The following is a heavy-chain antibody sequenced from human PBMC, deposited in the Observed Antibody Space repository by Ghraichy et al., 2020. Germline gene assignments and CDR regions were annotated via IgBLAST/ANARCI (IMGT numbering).Heavy chain of an antibody. D-gene: IGHD4-11*01. CDR1: GGSISNFY. Sequence: SETLSLTCTVSGGSISNFYWSWIRQSPGRGLEWIGYIYHSGSTNYNPSLKSRVTISVDTSKNQFSLKLSSVTAADTAVYYCARGIYNNYEYFQHWGQGTLVTVSS. V-gene: IGHV4-59*01. CDR3: ARGIYNNYEYFQH. J-gene: IGHJ1*01. CDR2: IYHSGST.